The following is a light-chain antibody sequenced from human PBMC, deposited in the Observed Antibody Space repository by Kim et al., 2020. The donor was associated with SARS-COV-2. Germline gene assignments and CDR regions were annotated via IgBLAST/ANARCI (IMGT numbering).Light chain of an antibody. CDR2: EVT. CDR3: GSYVGNNNFV. CDR1: SSGVGGYSD. J-gene: IGLJ1*01. V-gene: IGLV2-8*01. Sequence: GQSVTISCAGTSSGVGGYSDVSWYQHHPGKAPKLMIYEVTKRPSGVPGRFSGSKSGNTASLTVSGLQAEDEADYYCGSYVGNNNFVFGTGTKVTVL.